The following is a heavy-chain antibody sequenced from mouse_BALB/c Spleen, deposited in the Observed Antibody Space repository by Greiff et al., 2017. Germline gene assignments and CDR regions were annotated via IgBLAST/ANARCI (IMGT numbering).Heavy chain of an antibody. Sequence: EVHLVESGGGLVQPGGSLKLSCAASGFTFSSYGMSWVRQTPDKRLELVATINSNGGSTYYPDSVKGRFTISRDNAKNTLYLQMSSLKSEDTAMYYCARDDYSAWFAYWGQGTLVTVSA. V-gene: IGHV5-6-3*01. CDR3: ARDDYSAWFAY. CDR1: GFTFSSYG. CDR2: INSNGGST. D-gene: IGHD2-4*01. J-gene: IGHJ3*01.